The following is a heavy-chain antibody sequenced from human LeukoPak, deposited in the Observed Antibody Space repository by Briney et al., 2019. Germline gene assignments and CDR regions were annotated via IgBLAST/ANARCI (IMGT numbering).Heavy chain of an antibody. V-gene: IGHV3-7*04. CDR2: IKQDGSEK. D-gene: IGHD6-19*01. CDR1: GFTLSDHW. J-gene: IGHJ4*02. CDR3: ARGGWYFDY. Sequence: GGSLRLSCAASGFTLSDHWMTWVRQAPGKGLEWVAYIKQDGSEKYYVDSVKGRFTISRDNSKNSLYLQMNSLRAEDTAVYYCARGGWYFDYWGQGTLVTVSS.